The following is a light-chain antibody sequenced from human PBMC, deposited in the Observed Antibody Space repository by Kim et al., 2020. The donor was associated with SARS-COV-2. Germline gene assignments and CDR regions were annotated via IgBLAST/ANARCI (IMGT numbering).Light chain of an antibody. V-gene: IGKV1-33*01. J-gene: IGKJ5*01. CDR3: QQYDNLPPKVT. CDR2: DAS. Sequence: DIQMTQSPSSLSASVGDRVTITCQASQDISNYLNWYQQKPGKAPKLLIYDASTFETGLPSRFSGRGSGTDFTFTISSLQPEDITTYYCQQYDNLPPKVTFGQGTRLEIK. CDR1: QDISNY.